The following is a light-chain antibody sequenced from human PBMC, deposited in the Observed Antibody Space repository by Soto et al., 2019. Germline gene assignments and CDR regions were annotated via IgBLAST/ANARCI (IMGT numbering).Light chain of an antibody. Sequence: DIVMTQSPDSLAVSLGERATINCKSSQSVLYSSNNKNYLAWYQQKPGQPPKLLIYWASTRESGVPDRFSGRGSGTDFTLTISSLQAEDVAVYYCQQYYSTPLITFGQGTRLEIK. J-gene: IGKJ5*01. V-gene: IGKV4-1*01. CDR3: QQYYSTPLIT. CDR2: WAS. CDR1: QSVLYSSNNKNY.